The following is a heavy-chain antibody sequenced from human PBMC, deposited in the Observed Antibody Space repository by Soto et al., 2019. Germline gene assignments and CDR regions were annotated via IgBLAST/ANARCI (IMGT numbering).Heavy chain of an antibody. J-gene: IGHJ2*01. CDR2: ISGNGGST. Sequence: EVQLLESGGGLVQPGGSLRLSCAASGFTFSSYAMSWVRQAPGKGLEWVSAISGNGGSTYYADSVKGRFTISRDNSKNTLYLQMNSLRAEDTAVYYCAKDDSRIIMMLPRYFDLWGRGTLVTVSS. V-gene: IGHV3-23*01. CDR3: AKDDSRIIMMLPRYFDL. CDR1: GFTFSSYA. D-gene: IGHD3-22*01.